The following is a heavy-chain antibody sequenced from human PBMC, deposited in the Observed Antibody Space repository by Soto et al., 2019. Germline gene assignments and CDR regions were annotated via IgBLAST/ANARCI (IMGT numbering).Heavy chain of an antibody. J-gene: IGHJ4*02. CDR1: GFTFSSYA. V-gene: IGHV3-23*01. CDR2: ISGSGGST. CDR3: AKDRVGSSGWMCYFDN. Sequence: GGSLRLSCVDSGFTFSSYAMAWVRQAPGKGLEWVSAISGSGGSTFHADSVKGRFTISRDNSKSTLYLQMNSLRAEDTAVYYCAKDRVGSSGWMCYFDNWGQGTLVTVSS. D-gene: IGHD6-19*01.